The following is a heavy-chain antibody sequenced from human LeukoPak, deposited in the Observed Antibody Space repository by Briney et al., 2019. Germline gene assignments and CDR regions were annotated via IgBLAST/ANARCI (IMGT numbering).Heavy chain of an antibody. J-gene: IGHJ3*02. Sequence: GGSLRLSCAASEFTFSSYAMSWVRQAPGKGLEWVSAISGSGGSTYYADSVKGRFTISRDNSKNTLYLQMNSLRAEDTAVYYCARVPYSSSNAFDIWGQGTMVTVSS. CDR1: EFTFSSYA. D-gene: IGHD6-6*01. CDR2: ISGSGGST. V-gene: IGHV3-23*01. CDR3: ARVPYSSSNAFDI.